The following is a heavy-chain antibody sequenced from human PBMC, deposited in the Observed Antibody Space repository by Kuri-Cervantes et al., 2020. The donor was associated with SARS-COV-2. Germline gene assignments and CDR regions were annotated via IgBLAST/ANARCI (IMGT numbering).Heavy chain of an antibody. V-gene: IGHV3-33*08. Sequence: GESLKISCAASGFTFSSYAMSWVRQAPGKGLEWVAAMWYDGTNKFYADSVKGRFTIFRDNSKNTVYLQMDSLRGEDTATYYCARDGNYYDSTDHAIDSWGQGTLVTVSS. CDR2: MWYDGTNK. J-gene: IGHJ4*02. CDR1: GFTFSSYA. CDR3: ARDGNYYDSTDHAIDS. D-gene: IGHD3-22*01.